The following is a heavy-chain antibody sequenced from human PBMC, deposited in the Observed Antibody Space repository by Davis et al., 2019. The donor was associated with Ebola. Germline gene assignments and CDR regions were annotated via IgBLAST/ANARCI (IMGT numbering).Heavy chain of an antibody. Sequence: AASVTVSCKASGYTFTSYGISWVRQAPGQGLEWMGRIIPILGIANYAQKFQGRVTITADKSTSTAYMELSSLRSEDTAVYYCASDYGGNSGYFDYWGQGTLVTVSS. CDR3: ASDYGGNSGYFDY. D-gene: IGHD4-23*01. CDR2: IIPILGIA. CDR1: GYTFTSYG. J-gene: IGHJ4*02. V-gene: IGHV1-69*04.